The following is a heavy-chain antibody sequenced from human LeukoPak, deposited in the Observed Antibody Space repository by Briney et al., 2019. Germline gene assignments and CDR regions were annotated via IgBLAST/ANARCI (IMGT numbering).Heavy chain of an antibody. CDR2: ISYDGSNK. J-gene: IGHJ6*02. V-gene: IGHV3-30-3*01. CDR1: GFTFSSYA. Sequence: GGSLRLSCAASGFTFSSYAMHWVRQAPGKGLEWVAVISYDGSNKYYADAVKGRFTISRDNSKNTLYLQMNSLRAEDTAVYYCARASYCSSTSCFLAYYYYGMDVWGQGTTVTVSS. D-gene: IGHD2-2*01. CDR3: ARASYCSSTSCFLAYYYYGMDV.